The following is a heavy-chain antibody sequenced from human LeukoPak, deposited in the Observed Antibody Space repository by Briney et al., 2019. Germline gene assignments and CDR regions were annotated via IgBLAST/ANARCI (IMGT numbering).Heavy chain of an antibody. J-gene: IGHJ6*02. CDR3: ARGRCGGDCYRYYYYYGMDV. Sequence: PGGSLRLSCAASGFTVSSNYMSWVRQAPGKGLEWVSVIYSGGSTYYADSVKGRFTISRDNSKNTLYLQMNSLRAEDTAVYYCARGRCGGDCYRYYYYYGMDVWGQGTTVTVSS. CDR1: GFTVSSNY. D-gene: IGHD2-21*02. V-gene: IGHV3-66*01. CDR2: IYSGGST.